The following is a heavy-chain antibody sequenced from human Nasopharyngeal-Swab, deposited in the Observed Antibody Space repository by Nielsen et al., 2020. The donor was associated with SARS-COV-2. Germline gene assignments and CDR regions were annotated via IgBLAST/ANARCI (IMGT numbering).Heavy chain of an antibody. V-gene: IGHV4-39*01. CDR2: IHYSGTS. Sequence: CIRQPPGEGLGWIGTIHYSGTSYYNPDLKSRVTISVDTSRNQFSLKVSSGTAADTAVYFCARHDPLRVPRGVWNWFDPWGQGTLVTVSS. CDR3: ARHDPLRVPRGVWNWFDP. J-gene: IGHJ5*02. D-gene: IGHD2-21*02.